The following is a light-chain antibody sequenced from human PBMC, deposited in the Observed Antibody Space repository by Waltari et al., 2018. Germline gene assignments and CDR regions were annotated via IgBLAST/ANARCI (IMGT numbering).Light chain of an antibody. CDR3: LQDYDYPLI. CDR1: KVIETD. CDR2: SAS. V-gene: IGKV1-6*01. J-gene: IGKJ4*01. Sequence: AIQMTQSPSSLSASVGDRVTLNCRASKVIETDLGWYQQKPGKATKLLIHSASTLKGWVPSRFSGSGSGTDFTLTINGLQPEYFATYYCLQDYDYPLIFGGGTKVEIK.